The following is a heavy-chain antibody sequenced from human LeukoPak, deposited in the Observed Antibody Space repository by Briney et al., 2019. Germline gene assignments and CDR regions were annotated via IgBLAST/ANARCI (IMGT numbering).Heavy chain of an antibody. Sequence: GGSLRLSCAASGFTFSSYAMHWVRQAPGKGREWLAVISSDGRNKDYADSVKGRFTISRDNSKNTLYLQMNSLRDEDTAVYYCARDPLDSSGYYYGGSFDYWGQGTLVIVSS. D-gene: IGHD3-22*01. CDR1: GFTFSSYA. V-gene: IGHV3-30*04. J-gene: IGHJ4*02. CDR2: ISSDGRNK. CDR3: ARDPLDSSGYYYGGSFDY.